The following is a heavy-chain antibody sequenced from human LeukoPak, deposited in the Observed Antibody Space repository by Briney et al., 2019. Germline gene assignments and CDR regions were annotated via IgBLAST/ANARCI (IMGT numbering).Heavy chain of an antibody. V-gene: IGHV3-23*01. CDR3: ARVFYSHTPGHEAVAGTHFDY. CDR1: GFTFSSYA. Sequence: PGGSLRLSCAASGFTFSSYAMSWVRQAPGKGLEWVSAISGSGGSTYYADSVKGRFTISRDNSKNTLYLQMNSLRAEDTAVYYCARVFYSHTPGHEAVAGTHFDYWGQGTLVTVSS. D-gene: IGHD6-19*01. CDR2: ISGSGGST. J-gene: IGHJ4*02.